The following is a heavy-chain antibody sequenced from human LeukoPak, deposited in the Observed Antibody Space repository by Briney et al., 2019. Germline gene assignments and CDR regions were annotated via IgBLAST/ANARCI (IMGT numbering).Heavy chain of an antibody. CDR1: GFTFSSYA. J-gene: IGHJ5*02. CDR2: ISGSGGST. CDR3: ARGTTGTHPNWFDP. D-gene: IGHD4-17*01. Sequence: PGGSLRLSCAASGFTFSSYAMSWVRQAPGKGLEWVSAISGSGGSTYYADSVKGRFTISRDNAKNSLYLQMNSLRAEDTAVYYCARGTTGTHPNWFDPWGQGTLVTVSS. V-gene: IGHV3-23*01.